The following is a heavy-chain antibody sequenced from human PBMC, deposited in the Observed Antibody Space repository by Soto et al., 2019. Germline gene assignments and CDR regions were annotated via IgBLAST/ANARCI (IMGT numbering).Heavy chain of an antibody. J-gene: IGHJ5*02. CDR1: GYSISSSNW. CDR2: IYYSGST. Sequence: TSETLSLTCAVSGYSISSSNWWGWIRQPPGKGLEWIGYIYYSGSTYYNLSLKSRVTMSVDTSKNQFSLKLSSVTAVDTAVYYCARKGTGTQQGWFDPWGQGTLVTVSS. CDR3: ARKGTGTQQGWFDP. V-gene: IGHV4-28*01. D-gene: IGHD1-7*01.